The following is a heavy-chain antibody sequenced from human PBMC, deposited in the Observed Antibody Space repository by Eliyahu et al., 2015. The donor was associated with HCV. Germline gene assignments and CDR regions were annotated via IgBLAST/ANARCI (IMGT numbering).Heavy chain of an antibody. D-gene: IGHD3-10*01. CDR3: TRQSMVRGVIDDY. CDR1: GFPFSXSA. CDR2: IRSKANSYAT. Sequence: EVQLVESGGGLIQPGGSLKLSCAASGFPFSXSAMHWVRQASGKGLEWVGRIRSKANSYATAYAASVKGRFTISRDDSKNTAYLQMNSLKTEDTAVYYCTRQSMVRGVIDDYWGQGTLVTVSS. J-gene: IGHJ4*02. V-gene: IGHV3-73*01.